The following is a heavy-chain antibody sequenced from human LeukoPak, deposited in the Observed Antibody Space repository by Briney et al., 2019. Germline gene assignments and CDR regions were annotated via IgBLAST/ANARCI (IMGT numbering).Heavy chain of an antibody. D-gene: IGHD1-14*01. CDR1: EFTVNNNY. CDR3: ATLTYYSEY. V-gene: IGHV3-53*05. CDR2: IYSGGST. J-gene: IGHJ4*02. Sequence: GGSLRLSCAASEFTVNNNYMSWVRQAPGKGLEWVSVIYSGGSTYYTDSVKGRFTISRDNSKNTLYLQMNSLRAEDTAVYYCATLTYYSEYWGQGTLVTVSS.